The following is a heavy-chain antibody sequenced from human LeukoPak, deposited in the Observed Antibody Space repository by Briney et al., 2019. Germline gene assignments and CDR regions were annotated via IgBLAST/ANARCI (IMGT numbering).Heavy chain of an antibody. Sequence: SETLSLTCTVSGYSISSGYYWGWIRQPPGKGLEWIGSIYHSGSTYYNPSLKSRVTISVDTSKNQFSLKLSSVTAADTAVYYCASATYSSGWYGASAEYFQHWGQGTLVTVSS. D-gene: IGHD6-19*01. CDR3: ASATYSSGWYGASAEYFQH. CDR1: GYSISSGYY. CDR2: IYHSGST. V-gene: IGHV4-38-2*02. J-gene: IGHJ1*01.